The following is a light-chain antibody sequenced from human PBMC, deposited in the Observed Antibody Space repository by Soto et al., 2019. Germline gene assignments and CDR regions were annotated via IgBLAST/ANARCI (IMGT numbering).Light chain of an antibody. CDR1: QTISDL. CDR3: LQYDTYWT. V-gene: IGKV1-5*03. Sequence: DIQMSQSPSTLSASIGDRVNIAFRAIQTISDLLAWLQKTPGKAPKLLIYKASTLESGAPSRFSGSGFGTEFTLTISSLQPDDSAYYYCLQYDTYWTFGQGTKADIK. J-gene: IGKJ1*01. CDR2: KAS.